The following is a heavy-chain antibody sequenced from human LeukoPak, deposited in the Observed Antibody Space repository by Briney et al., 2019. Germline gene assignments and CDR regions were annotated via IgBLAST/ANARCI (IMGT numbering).Heavy chain of an antibody. V-gene: IGHV3-30*02. J-gene: IGHJ4*02. CDR2: IRHDGTNK. CDR3: AKRRSSGWSAFDY. D-gene: IGHD6-19*01. CDR1: GFTFSAYG. Sequence: GGSLRLTCATSGFTFSAYGMHWVRQAPGKGLEWVTFIRHDGTNKYYADSVKGRFTISRDNSKNTLYLQMNSLRAEDTAVYYCAKRRSSGWSAFDYWGQGTLVTVSS.